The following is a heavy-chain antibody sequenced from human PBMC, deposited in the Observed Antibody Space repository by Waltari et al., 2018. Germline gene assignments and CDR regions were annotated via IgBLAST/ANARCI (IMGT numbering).Heavy chain of an antibody. V-gene: IGHV1-69*13. CDR2: IIPIFGTA. J-gene: IGHJ3*02. Sequence: QVQLVQSGAEVKKPGSSVKVSCKASGGTFSSYAISWVRQAPGQGLEWMGGIIPIFGTANYAQKFQGRVTITADKSTSTAYMELSSLRSEDTAVYYWAALGSGSYNDAFDIWGQGTMVTVSS. CDR3: AALGSGSYNDAFDI. D-gene: IGHD1-26*01. CDR1: GGTFSSYA.